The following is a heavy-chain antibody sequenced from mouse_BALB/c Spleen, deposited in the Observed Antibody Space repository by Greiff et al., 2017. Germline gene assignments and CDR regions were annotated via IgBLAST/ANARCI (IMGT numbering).Heavy chain of an antibody. J-gene: IGHJ4*01. Sequence: DVKLVESGGGLVQPGGSRKLSCAASGFTFSSFGMHWVRQAPEKGLEWVAYISSGSSTIYYADTVKGRFTISRDNPKNTLFLQMTSLRSEDTAMYYCARWGRSSSYAMDYWGQGTSVTVSS. CDR1: GFTFSSFG. CDR3: ARWGRSSSYAMDY. CDR2: ISSGSSTI. V-gene: IGHV5-17*02. D-gene: IGHD1-1*01.